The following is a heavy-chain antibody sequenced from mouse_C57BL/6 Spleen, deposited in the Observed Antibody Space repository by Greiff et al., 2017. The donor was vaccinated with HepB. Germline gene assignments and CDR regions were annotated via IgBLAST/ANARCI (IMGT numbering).Heavy chain of an antibody. V-gene: IGHV1-15*01. CDR2: IDPETGGT. Sequence: QVQLQQSGAELVRPGASVTLSCKASGYTFTDYEMHWVKQTPVHGLEWIGAIDPETGGTAYNQKFKGKAILTADKSSSTAYMELRSLTSEDSAVYYCTRRDGYHFADWGQGTLVTVSA. CDR3: TRRDGYHFAD. D-gene: IGHD2-3*01. CDR1: GYTFTDYE. J-gene: IGHJ3*01.